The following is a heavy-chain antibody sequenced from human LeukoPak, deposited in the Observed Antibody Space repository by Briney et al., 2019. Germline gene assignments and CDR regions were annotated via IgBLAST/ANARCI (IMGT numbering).Heavy chain of an antibody. V-gene: IGHV1-58*01. CDR3: AAFQYKGAAGTEVFDY. CDR1: GFTFTSSA. Sequence: TSVKVSCKASGFTFTSSAVQWVRQARGQRLEWIGWIVVGSGNTNYAQKFQERVTITRDMSTSTAYMELSSLRSEDTAVYYCAAFQYKGAAGTEVFDYWGQGTLVTVSS. D-gene: IGHD6-13*01. J-gene: IGHJ4*02. CDR2: IVVGSGNT.